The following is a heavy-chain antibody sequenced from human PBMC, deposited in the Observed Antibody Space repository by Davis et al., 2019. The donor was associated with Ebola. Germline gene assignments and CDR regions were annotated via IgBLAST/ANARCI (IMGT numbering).Heavy chain of an antibody. J-gene: IGHJ4*02. CDR1: GFTLRRFA. V-gene: IGHV3-23*01. Sequence: LSLTCAASGFTLRRFAMGWVRQAPGKGLEWVSAISASGDTTYYADSVKGRFTISSDHSKNLLTLQMTSLRAEDAAIYYCARRGAGGYWWGAFDYWGQGALVTVSS. D-gene: IGHD2-21*01. CDR3: ARRGAGGYWWGAFDY. CDR2: ISASGDTT.